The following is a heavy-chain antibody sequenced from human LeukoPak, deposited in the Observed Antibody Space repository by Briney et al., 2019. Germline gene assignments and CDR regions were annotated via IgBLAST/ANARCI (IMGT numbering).Heavy chain of an antibody. CDR3: ARGGWDSSSYYYYGMDV. CDR1: GFTFSDYY. J-gene: IGHJ6*02. D-gene: IGHD6-6*01. Sequence: KSGGSLRLSCAASGFTFSDYYMSWIRQAPGKGLEWGSYISSSGSTIYYAASVKGRFTISRDNAKNSLYLQMNSLRAEDTAVYYCARGGWDSSSYYYYGMDVWGQGTTVTVSS. V-gene: IGHV3-11*01. CDR2: ISSSGSTI.